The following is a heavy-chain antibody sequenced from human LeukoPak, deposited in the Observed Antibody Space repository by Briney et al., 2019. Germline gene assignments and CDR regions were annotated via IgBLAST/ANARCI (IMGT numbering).Heavy chain of an antibody. V-gene: IGHV4-4*02. CDR2: IYHSGST. CDR1: GFTFSGYAM. CDR3: ARTVLRFWYYYYYGMDV. D-gene: IGHD3-3*01. Sequence: GSLRLSCAASGFTFSGYAMSWVRQPPGKGLEWIGEIYHSGSTNYNPSLKSRVTISVDKSKNQFSLKLSSVTAADTAVYYCARTVLRFWYYYYYGMDVWGQGTTVTVSS. J-gene: IGHJ6*02.